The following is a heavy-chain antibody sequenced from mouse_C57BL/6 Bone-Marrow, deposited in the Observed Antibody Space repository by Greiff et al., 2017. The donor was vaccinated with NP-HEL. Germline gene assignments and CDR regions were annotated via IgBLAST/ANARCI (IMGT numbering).Heavy chain of an antibody. CDR3: ARDHNGYSYYYAMDY. J-gene: IGHJ4*01. CDR2: ISDGGSYT. Sequence: EVMLVESGGGLVKPGGSLKLSCAASGFTFSSYAMSWVRQTPEKRLEWVATISDGGSYTYYPDNVKGRFTISRDNAKNNLYLQMSHLKSEDTAMYYCARDHNGYSYYYAMDYWGQGTSVTVSS. V-gene: IGHV5-4*01. CDR1: GFTFSSYA. D-gene: IGHD2-3*01.